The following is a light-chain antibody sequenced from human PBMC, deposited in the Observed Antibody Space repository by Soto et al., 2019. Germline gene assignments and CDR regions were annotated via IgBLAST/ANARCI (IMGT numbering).Light chain of an antibody. CDR3: QHRSNWPLT. J-gene: IGKJ4*01. V-gene: IGKV3-11*01. CDR1: QSVGSS. CDR2: DAS. Sequence: EIVMTQSPATLSVSPGERATLSCRASQSVGSSLAWYQQEPGQAPRLLIYDASNRATGVPARFSGSGSGTDFTLTIGSLEPEDFALYYCQHRSNWPLTFGGGTKWIS.